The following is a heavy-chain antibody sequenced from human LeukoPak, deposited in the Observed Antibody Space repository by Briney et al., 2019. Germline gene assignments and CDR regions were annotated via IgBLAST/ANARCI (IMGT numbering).Heavy chain of an antibody. Sequence: PGGSLRLSCAASGFTFDDYAMHWVRQAPGKGLEWVSLISGDGGSTYYADSVKGRFTISRDNSKNSLYLQMNSLRTEDTALYYCAKDNGYYDFWSGYLGDYWGQGTLVTVSS. CDR1: GFTFDDYA. D-gene: IGHD3-3*01. CDR2: ISGDGGST. V-gene: IGHV3-43*02. CDR3: AKDNGYYDFWSGYLGDY. J-gene: IGHJ4*02.